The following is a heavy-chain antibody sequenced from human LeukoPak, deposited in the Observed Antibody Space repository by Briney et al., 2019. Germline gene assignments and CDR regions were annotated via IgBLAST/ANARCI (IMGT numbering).Heavy chain of an antibody. CDR3: ARDPQITIFGVVENWFDP. D-gene: IGHD3-3*01. J-gene: IGHJ5*02. V-gene: IGHV4-39*07. CDR1: GGSISSSSYY. Sequence: SETLSLTCTVSGGSISSSSYYWGWIRQPPGKGLEWIGSIYYSGSTHYNPSLKSRVTISVDTSKNQFSLKLSSVTAADTAVYYCARDPQITIFGVVENWFDPWGQGTLVTVSS. CDR2: IYYSGST.